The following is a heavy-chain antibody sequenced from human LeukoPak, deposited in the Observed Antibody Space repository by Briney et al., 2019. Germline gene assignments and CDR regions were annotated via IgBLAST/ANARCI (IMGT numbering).Heavy chain of an antibody. CDR2: ISWNSGSI. Sequence: PGRSLRLSCAASGFTFDDYAMHWVRQAPGKGLEWVSGISWNSGSIGYADSVKGRFTISRDNAKNSLYLQMNSLRAEDTAVYYCAKGDDYGDYRSAFDIWGQGTMVTVSS. D-gene: IGHD4-17*01. V-gene: IGHV3-9*01. CDR3: AKGDDYGDYRSAFDI. CDR1: GFTFDDYA. J-gene: IGHJ3*02.